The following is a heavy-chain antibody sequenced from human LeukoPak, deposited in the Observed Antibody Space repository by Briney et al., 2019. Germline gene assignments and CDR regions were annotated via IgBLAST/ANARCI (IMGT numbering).Heavy chain of an antibody. D-gene: IGHD5-12*01. J-gene: IGHJ4*02. CDR3: ARGSGYDSQSY. CDR1: GGSISSSSYY. Sequence: SETLSLTCTVSGGSISSSSYYWGWIRQPPGKGLECYNPSLKSRVTISVDTSKNQFSLKLSSVTAADTAVYYCARGSGYDSQSYWGQGTLVTVSS. V-gene: IGHV4-39*07.